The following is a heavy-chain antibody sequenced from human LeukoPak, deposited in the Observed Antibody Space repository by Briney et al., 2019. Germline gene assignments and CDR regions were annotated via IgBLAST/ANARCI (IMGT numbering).Heavy chain of an antibody. D-gene: IGHD2-15*01. Sequence: ASVKVSCKASGYTFTSYGISWVRQAPGQGLEWMGWISAYNGNTNYAQKLQGRVTMTTDTSTSTAYMELRSLRSEDTAVYYCARDREGCGGYCSGGSSNGYWGQGTLVTVSS. J-gene: IGHJ4*02. CDR2: ISAYNGNT. CDR1: GYTFTSYG. V-gene: IGHV1-18*04. CDR3: ARDREGCGGYCSGGSSNGY.